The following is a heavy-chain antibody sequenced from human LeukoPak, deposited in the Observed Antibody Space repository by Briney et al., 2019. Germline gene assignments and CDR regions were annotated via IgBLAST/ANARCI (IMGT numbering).Heavy chain of an antibody. CDR3: ARDYCSGGSCYSHYYYYYMDV. V-gene: IGHV3-7*01. J-gene: IGHJ6*03. CDR2: IKQDGSEK. CDR1: GFTFSSYW. D-gene: IGHD2-15*01. Sequence: GGSLRLSCAASGFTFSSYWMSWVRQALGKGLEWVANIKQDGSEKYYADSVKGRFTISRDNAKNSLYLQMNSLRAEDTAVYYCARDYCSGGSCYSHYYYYYMDVWGKGTTVTVSS.